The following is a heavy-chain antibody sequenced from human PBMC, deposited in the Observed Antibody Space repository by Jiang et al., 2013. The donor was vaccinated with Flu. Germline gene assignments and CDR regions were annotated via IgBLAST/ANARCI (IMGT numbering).Heavy chain of an antibody. Sequence: PGRSLRLSCAASGFTFSSYGMHWVRQAPGKGLEWVAVISYDGSNKYYADSVKGRFTISRDNSKNTLYLQMNSLRAEDTAVYYCAKDLITGFDYWGQGTLVTVSS. CDR3: AKDLITGFDY. J-gene: IGHJ4*02. V-gene: IGHV3-30*18. CDR1: GFTFSSYG. CDR2: ISYDGSNK. D-gene: IGHD1-20*01.